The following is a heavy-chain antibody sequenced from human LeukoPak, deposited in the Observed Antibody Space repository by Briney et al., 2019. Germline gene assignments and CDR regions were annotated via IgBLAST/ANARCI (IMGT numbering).Heavy chain of an antibody. Sequence: PGGSLRLSCAASGFTYTKHAMHWVCQAPGKGLEWVSSISGSGGSTHYADSVKGRFTISRDNSKNTLYLQMNGLRAEDTAVYYCAKDRQYCADDCYSLVDYWGQGALVTVSS. V-gene: IGHV3-23*01. CDR1: GFTYTKHA. D-gene: IGHD2-21*02. CDR3: AKDRQYCADDCYSLVDY. CDR2: ISGSGGST. J-gene: IGHJ4*02.